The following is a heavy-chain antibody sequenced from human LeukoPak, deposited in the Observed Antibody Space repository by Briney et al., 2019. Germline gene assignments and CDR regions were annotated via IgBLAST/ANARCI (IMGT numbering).Heavy chain of an antibody. CDR1: GFTFSSYS. J-gene: IGHJ6*03. CDR2: IWFDGSNK. V-gene: IGHV3-30*02. Sequence: GGSLSLSCAVSGFTFSSYSMHWVRQTPGKGLEWVAFIWFDGSNKYHADSVKGRFTISRDNSKNTLYLQMNSLRAEDTAVYYCAKVWASVGDGWTNPYYIDVWGKGTTVTVSS. D-gene: IGHD2-21*02. CDR3: AKVWASVGDGWTNPYYIDV.